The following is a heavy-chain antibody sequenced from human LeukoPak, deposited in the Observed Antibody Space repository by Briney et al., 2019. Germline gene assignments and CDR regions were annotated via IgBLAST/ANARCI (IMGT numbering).Heavy chain of an antibody. CDR1: GSTFDDHG. J-gene: IGHJ4*02. Sequence: GGSLRLSCAASGSTFDDHGMSWVRQVPGKGLEWVAGINWNGGSTGYADSVKGRFTISRDNAKNSLFLQMNSLRAEDTALYYCAMGDSSGWYFDYWRRGTLVTVSS. CDR3: AMGDSSGWYFDY. CDR2: INWNGGST. D-gene: IGHD6-19*01. V-gene: IGHV3-20*04.